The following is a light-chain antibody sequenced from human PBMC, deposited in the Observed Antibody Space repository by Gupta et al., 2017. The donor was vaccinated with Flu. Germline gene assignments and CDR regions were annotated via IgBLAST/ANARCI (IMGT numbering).Light chain of an antibody. CDR1: SSDIDNYDY. V-gene: IGLV2-11*03. CDR3: CSYAGTFTFV. Sequence: GRSSDIDNYDYVSWYQQHPGKAPKLMIYSITERASGVPERFSGSKSGKTASLTISGLQSEDEASYYCCSYAGTFTFVFGGGTNLTVL. J-gene: IGLJ2*01. CDR2: SIT.